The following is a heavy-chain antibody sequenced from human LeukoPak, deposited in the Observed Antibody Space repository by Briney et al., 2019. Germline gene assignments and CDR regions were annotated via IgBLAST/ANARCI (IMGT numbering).Heavy chain of an antibody. Sequence: ASVKVSFKASGYTFTGYYMHWVRQAPGQGLEWMGWINPNSGGTNYAPKFQGRVTMTRDTSISTAYMELSRLRSDDTAVYYCAREGGSPIAAAGPHYYYYYYMDFWGKGTTVTVSS. V-gene: IGHV1-2*02. CDR1: GYTFTGYY. CDR2: INPNSGGT. CDR3: AREGGSPIAAAGPHYYYYYYMDF. D-gene: IGHD6-13*01. J-gene: IGHJ6*03.